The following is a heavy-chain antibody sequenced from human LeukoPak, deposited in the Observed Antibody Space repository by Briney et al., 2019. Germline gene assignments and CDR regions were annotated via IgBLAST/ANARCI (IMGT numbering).Heavy chain of an antibody. V-gene: IGHV3-15*01. CDR1: GFTFSNAW. D-gene: IGHD6-13*01. Sequence: GGSLRLSCAASGFTFSNAWMSWVRQAPGKGLEWVGRIKSKTDGGTTDYAAPVKGRFTISRDDSKNTLYLQMNSLKTEDTAVYYCTTDLRQQLVLRDAFDIWGQGTMVTVSS. CDR2: IKSKTDGGTT. J-gene: IGHJ3*02. CDR3: TTDLRQQLVLRDAFDI.